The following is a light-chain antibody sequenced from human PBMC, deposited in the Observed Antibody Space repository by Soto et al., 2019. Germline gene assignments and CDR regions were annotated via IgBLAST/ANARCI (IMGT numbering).Light chain of an antibody. V-gene: IGKV1-39*01. J-gene: IGKJ2*01. CDR2: DAS. Sequence: DIQMTQSSSSLSASVGYRVTITCRASHTISTHSNWYLQTPGKAPRLLLYDASSLLIGVPPRCTSTGSVTHSTLHMTRVQPQGLSLFRSLQRHRTRFSFGQGTK. CDR3: LQRHRTRFS. CDR1: HTISTH.